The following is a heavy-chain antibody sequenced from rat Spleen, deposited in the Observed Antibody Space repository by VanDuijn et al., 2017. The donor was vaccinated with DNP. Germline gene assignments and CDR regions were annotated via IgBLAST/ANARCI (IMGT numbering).Heavy chain of an antibody. CDR1: GFTFNDYG. V-gene: IGHV5S13*01. Sequence: EVQLMESGGGLVQPGRSLKLSCTVSGFTFNDYGMAWVRQTPKKGLEWVTTISTGGGTTYYRDSVKGRFTISRDDAKSTLYLQMYSLRSEDMATYYCVRWDYGIYGFDYWGQGVMVTVSS. CDR2: ISTGGGTT. J-gene: IGHJ2*01. CDR3: VRWDYGIYGFDY. D-gene: IGHD1-11*01.